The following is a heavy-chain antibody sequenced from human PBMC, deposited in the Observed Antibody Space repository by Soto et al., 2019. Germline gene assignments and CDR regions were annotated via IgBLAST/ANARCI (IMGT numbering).Heavy chain of an antibody. CDR2: IYYSGST. Sequence: QVQLQESGPGLVKPSETLSLTCTVSGGSISSYYWSWIRQPPGKGLEWIGYIYYSGSTNYNPSLKSRVTISVDTSKNQFSLKLSSVTAADTAVYYCARGKAVADHVDYWGQGTLVTVSS. CDR1: GGSISSYY. V-gene: IGHV4-59*01. D-gene: IGHD6-19*01. J-gene: IGHJ4*02. CDR3: ARGKAVADHVDY.